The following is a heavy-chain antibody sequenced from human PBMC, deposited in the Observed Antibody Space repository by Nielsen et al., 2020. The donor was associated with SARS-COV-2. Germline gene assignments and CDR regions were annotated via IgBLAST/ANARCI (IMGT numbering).Heavy chain of an antibody. D-gene: IGHD3/OR15-3a*01. CDR3: ARDLTFGAYWFDP. V-gene: IGHV3-33*08. CDR1: GFTFSSYG. J-gene: IGHJ5*02. CDR2: MWYHGGDE. Sequence: GGSLRLSCVASGFTFSSYGIHWARQPPGKGLEWVAHMWYHGGDENYADSVRGRFTISRDLSKNTVYLQMSSLRVEDTAVYYCARDLTFGAYWFDPWSQGTLVTVSS.